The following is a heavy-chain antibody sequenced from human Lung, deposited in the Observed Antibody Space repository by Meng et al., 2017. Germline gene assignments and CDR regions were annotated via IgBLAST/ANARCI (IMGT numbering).Heavy chain of an antibody. CDR2: INPKSGDT. CDR1: GYTFPDYW. CDR3: ARDEDISAAGKLFGDY. V-gene: IGHV1-2*06. D-gene: IGHD6-13*01. Sequence: QGQPVQVGVEVKKPGASVKVSCKASGYTFPDYWLHWVRRAPGQGLEWMGRINPKSGDTHYAQRFQGRVTMTGDTSISTAYMELSGLRSDDTAMYYCARDEDISAAGKLFGDYWGQGTLVTVSS. J-gene: IGHJ4*02.